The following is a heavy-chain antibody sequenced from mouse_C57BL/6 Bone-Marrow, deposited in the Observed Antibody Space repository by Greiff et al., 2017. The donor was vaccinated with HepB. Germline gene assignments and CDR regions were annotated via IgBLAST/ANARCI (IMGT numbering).Heavy chain of an antibody. CDR3: ARYALNYGSSSYFDY. J-gene: IGHJ2*01. CDR1: GYTFTEYT. V-gene: IGHV1-62-2*01. CDR2: FYPGSGSI. Sequence: VKLQESGAELVKPGASVKLSCKASGYTFTEYTIHWVKQRSGQGLEWIGWFYPGSGSIKYNEKFKDKATLTADKSSSTVYMELSILTSEDSAVYFCARYALNYGSSSYFDYWGQGTTLTVSS. D-gene: IGHD1-1*01.